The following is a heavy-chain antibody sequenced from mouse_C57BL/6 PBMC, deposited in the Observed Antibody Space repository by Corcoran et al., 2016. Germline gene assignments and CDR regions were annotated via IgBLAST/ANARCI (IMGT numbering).Heavy chain of an antibody. Sequence: QIQLVQSGPELKKPGETVKISCKASGYTFTTYGMSWVKQAPGKGLKWMGWINTYSGVPTYADDFKGLFAFSLETSASTAYLQINNLKNEDTATYFCAREDGYYAWFAYWGQGTLVTVSA. CDR2: INTYSGVP. J-gene: IGHJ3*01. V-gene: IGHV9-3*01. CDR3: AREDGYYAWFAY. CDR1: GYTFTTYG. D-gene: IGHD2-3*01.